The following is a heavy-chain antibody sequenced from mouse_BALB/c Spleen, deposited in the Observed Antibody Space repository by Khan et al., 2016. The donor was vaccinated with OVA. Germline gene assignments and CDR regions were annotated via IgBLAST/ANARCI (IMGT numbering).Heavy chain of an antibody. CDR2: VSTGGHYT. CDR1: GFTFSTYG. J-gene: IGHJ3*01. CDR3: ARLAYYYDSEGFAY. D-gene: IGHD1-1*01. Sequence: EVQLVESGGDVVKPGGSLKLSCAASGFTFSTYGMSWVRQTPDKRLEWVATVSTGGHYTYYPDTVKGRFTISRDNAKNTLYLKMSGLKSEDTAMFYCARLAYYYDSEGFAYWGQGTLVTVSA. V-gene: IGHV5-6*01.